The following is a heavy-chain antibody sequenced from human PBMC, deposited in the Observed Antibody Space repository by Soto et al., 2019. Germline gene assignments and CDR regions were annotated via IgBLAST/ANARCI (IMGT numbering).Heavy chain of an antibody. V-gene: IGHV4-30-4*02. CDR3: SRAHAPTLPFDY. Sequence: PSETLSLTCTVSGGSISSGDFYWSWIRQPPGKGLEWIGYIYYSGSTYYNPSLKSRLTISLDTSQNQFSLELSSVTAADTAVYFCSRAHAPTLPFDYWGQGTMVTASS. CDR2: IYYSGST. CDR1: GGSISSGDFY. J-gene: IGHJ4*01. D-gene: IGHD2-15*01.